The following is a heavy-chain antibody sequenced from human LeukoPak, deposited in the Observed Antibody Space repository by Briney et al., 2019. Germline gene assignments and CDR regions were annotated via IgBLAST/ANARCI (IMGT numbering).Heavy chain of an antibody. J-gene: IGHJ4*02. V-gene: IGHV3-23*01. CDR2: LTGGGGET. CDR3: ARCPLEGYEGNYFLYYFDS. Sequence: SGGSLGLSCAGSGFTLRSYSMNWVRQARGKGLEWVSTLTGGGGETSYADSVKGRFTMSRDSSNNKVFLQMNNVKPEDTAVYYCARCPLEGYEGNYFLYYFDSWGQGTQVTVSS. D-gene: IGHD2/OR15-2a*01. CDR1: GFTLRSYS.